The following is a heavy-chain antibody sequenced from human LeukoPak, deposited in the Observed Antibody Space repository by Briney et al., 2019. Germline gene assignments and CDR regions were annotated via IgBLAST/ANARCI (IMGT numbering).Heavy chain of an antibody. CDR2: IYYSGST. CDR3: ARADGRSYYGIDV. Sequence: SETLSLACTVSGGSISSYYWSWIRQPPGKGLEWIGYIYYSGSTNYNPSLKSQVTISVDTSKNQFSLKLSSVTAADTAVYYCARADGRSYYGIDVWGQGTTVTVSS. D-gene: IGHD3-3*01. V-gene: IGHV4-59*08. CDR1: GGSISSYY. J-gene: IGHJ6*02.